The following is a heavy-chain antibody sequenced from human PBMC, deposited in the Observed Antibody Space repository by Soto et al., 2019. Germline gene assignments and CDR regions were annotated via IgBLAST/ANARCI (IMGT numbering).Heavy chain of an antibody. CDR3: AREMPHGAGSPYRMDV. V-gene: IGHV3-33*01. D-gene: IGHD3-10*01. Sequence: QVEVVESGGGVAQPGTSLTLACAASGFTFSRYGMHWVRQAPGKGLEWVAVIWHDGSEKFYADSVKGRFIISTDNSKNTLYVEMKRLRPEDTAVYYCAREMPHGAGSPYRMDVWGQGTTVTVSS. J-gene: IGHJ6*02. CDR1: GFTFSRYG. CDR2: IWHDGSEK.